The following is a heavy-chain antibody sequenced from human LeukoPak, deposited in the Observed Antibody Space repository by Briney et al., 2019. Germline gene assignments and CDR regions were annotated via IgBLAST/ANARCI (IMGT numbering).Heavy chain of an antibody. J-gene: IGHJ4*02. D-gene: IGHD4-23*01. CDR1: GFTFSSFA. Sequence: GGSLRLSCAVSGFTFSSFAMSWVRQAPGEGLEWVSAISGSGGSTYYADSVKGRFTISRDNSKNTLYLQMNSLRAEDTAVYYCAKGPDYGGNAPFDYWGQGTLVTVSS. V-gene: IGHV3-23*01. CDR3: AKGPDYGGNAPFDY. CDR2: ISGSGGST.